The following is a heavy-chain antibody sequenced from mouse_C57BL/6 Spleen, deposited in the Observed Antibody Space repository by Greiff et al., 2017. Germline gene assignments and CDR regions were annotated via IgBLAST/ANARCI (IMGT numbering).Heavy chain of an antibody. J-gene: IGHJ4*01. CDR3: ARRRITTGYYYAMDY. D-gene: IGHD2-4*01. CDR1: GFTFSDYG. V-gene: IGHV5-17*01. CDR2: ISSGSSTI. Sequence: EVQLVESGGGLVKPGGSLKLSCAASGFTFSDYGMHWVRQAPEKGLEWVAYISSGSSTIYYADTVKGRFTISRDNAKNTLFLQMTSLRSEDTAMYYCARRRITTGYYYAMDYWGQGTSVTVSS.